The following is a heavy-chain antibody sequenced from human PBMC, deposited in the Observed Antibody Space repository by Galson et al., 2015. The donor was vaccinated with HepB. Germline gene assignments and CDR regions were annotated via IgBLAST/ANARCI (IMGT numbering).Heavy chain of an antibody. Sequence: SLRLSCAASGFTFSSYAMHWVRQAPGKGLEWVAVISYDGSNKYYADSVKGRFTISRDNSKNTLYLQMNSLRAEDTAVYYCAKAEWEPDWGQGTLVTVSS. J-gene: IGHJ4*02. D-gene: IGHD1-26*01. CDR1: GFTFSSYA. CDR2: ISYDGSNK. V-gene: IGHV3-30*04. CDR3: AKAEWEPD.